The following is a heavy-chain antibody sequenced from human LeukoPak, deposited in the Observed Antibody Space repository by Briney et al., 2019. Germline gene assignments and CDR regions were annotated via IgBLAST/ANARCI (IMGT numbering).Heavy chain of an antibody. CDR3: VQGCIGDCFLFVY. J-gene: IGHJ4*02. CDR1: GFSFSSFG. Sequence: PGGSLRLSCAASGFSFSSFGMSWVRQAPGKGLEWVSVISDSGDRAYYADSVKGRFIVSRDNSKSTIYLHMNSLRAEDTAVYYCVQGCIGDCFLFVYWGQGTLVTVSS. CDR2: ISDSGDRA. D-gene: IGHD2-21*02. V-gene: IGHV3-23*01.